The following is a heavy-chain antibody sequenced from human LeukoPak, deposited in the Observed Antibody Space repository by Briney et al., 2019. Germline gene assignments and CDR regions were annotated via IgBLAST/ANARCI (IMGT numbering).Heavy chain of an antibody. V-gene: IGHV4-39*01. D-gene: IGHD5-24*01. CDR2: IYYSGST. CDR1: GGSISSSSYY. Sequence: SETLSLTCTVSGGSISSSSYYWGWIRQPPGKGLEWIGSIYYSGSTYYNPSLKSRVTISVDTSKNQFSLKLSSVTAADTAVYYCARNGSRDGYNRNWFDPWGQGTLVTVSS. J-gene: IGHJ5*02. CDR3: ARNGSRDGYNRNWFDP.